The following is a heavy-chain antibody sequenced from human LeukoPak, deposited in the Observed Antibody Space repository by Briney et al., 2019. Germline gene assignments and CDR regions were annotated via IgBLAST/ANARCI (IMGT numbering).Heavy chain of an antibody. V-gene: IGHV3-48*03. CDR1: GFIFSNFE. CDR3: ARGDCGGDCYRTDY. J-gene: IGHJ4*02. CDR2: ISYSGSTI. D-gene: IGHD2-21*02. Sequence: GGSLRLSCAASGFIFSNFEMNWVRQAPGKGLEWVSYISYSGSTIYYADSVMDRFTISRDNAKKSVYLQMNSLRAEDTAVYYCARGDCGGDCYRTDYWGQGTLVTVSS.